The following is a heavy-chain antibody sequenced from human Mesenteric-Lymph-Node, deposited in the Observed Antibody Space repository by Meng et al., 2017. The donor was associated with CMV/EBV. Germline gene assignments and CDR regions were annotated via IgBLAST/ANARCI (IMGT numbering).Heavy chain of an antibody. Sequence: SETLFLTCTVSGGSINSRTLHWGWIRQPPGKGLDWIGSISYSGNTYYNLSLKSRVTISVDTSRNQFSLKLTSVTAADTAAYYCARHIPGTYYYALDVWGQGTTVTVSS. CDR2: ISYSGNT. CDR1: GGSINSRTLH. J-gene: IGHJ6*02. D-gene: IGHD2-21*01. V-gene: IGHV4-39*01. CDR3: ARHIPGTYYYALDV.